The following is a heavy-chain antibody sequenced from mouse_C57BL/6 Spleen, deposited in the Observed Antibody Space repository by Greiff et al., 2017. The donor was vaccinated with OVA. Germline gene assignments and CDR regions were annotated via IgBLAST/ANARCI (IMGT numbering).Heavy chain of an antibody. CDR3: ARGDGYPYYLDY. V-gene: IGHV1-52*01. D-gene: IGHD2-3*01. CDR2: IDPSDSET. CDR1: GYTFTSYW. Sequence: VQLQQPGAELVRPGSSVKLSCKASGYTFTSYWMHWVKQRPIQGLEWIGNIDPSDSETHYNQKFKDKATLTVDKSSSTCYMQLSSLTSEDSVVYYCARGDGYPYYLDYGGQGPTLSDSS. J-gene: IGHJ2*01.